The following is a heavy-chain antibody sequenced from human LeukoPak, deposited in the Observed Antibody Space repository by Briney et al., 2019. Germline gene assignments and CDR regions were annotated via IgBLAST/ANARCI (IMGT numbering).Heavy chain of an antibody. CDR3: ARGPFVYYGSGSPGYFDY. J-gene: IGHJ4*02. D-gene: IGHD3-10*01. V-gene: IGHV4-59*01. CDR1: GGSISTYY. CDR2: IYYSGST. Sequence: SETLSLTCTVSGGSISTYYWSWIRQPPGKGLEWIGYIYYSGSTNYNPSLKSRVTISVDTSKNQFSLKLSSVTAADTAVYYCARGPFVYYGSGSPGYFDYWGQGTLVTVSS.